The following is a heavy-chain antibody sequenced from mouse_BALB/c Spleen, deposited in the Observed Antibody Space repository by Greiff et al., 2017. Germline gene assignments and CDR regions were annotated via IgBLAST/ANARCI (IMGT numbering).Heavy chain of an antibody. J-gene: IGHJ2*01. V-gene: IGHV1-54*01. Sequence: VQLVESGAELVRPGTSVKVSCKASGYAFTNYSIEWVKQRPGQGLEWIGVINPGSGGTNYNEKFKGKATLTADKSSSTAYMQLSSLTSDDSAVYCCARLRHMDYWGQGTTLTVSS. CDR1: GYAFTNYS. CDR2: INPGSGGT. CDR3: ARLRHMDY.